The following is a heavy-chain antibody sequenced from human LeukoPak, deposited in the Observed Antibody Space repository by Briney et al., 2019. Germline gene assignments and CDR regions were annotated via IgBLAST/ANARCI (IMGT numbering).Heavy chain of an antibody. J-gene: IGHJ3*02. CDR1: GGSISSYY. CDR3: ARSTYYDILTGYYTGAFDI. D-gene: IGHD3-9*01. CDR2: IYYSGST. V-gene: IGHV4-59*01. Sequence: SETLSLTCTVSGGSISSYYWSWIRQPPGKGLEWIGYIYYSGSTNYNPSLKSRVTISVDTSRNQFSLKLSSVTAADTAVYYCARSTYYDILTGYYTGAFDIWGQGTMVTVSS.